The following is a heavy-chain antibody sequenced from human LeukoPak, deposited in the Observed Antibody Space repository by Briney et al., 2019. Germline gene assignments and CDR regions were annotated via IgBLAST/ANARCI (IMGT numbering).Heavy chain of an antibody. V-gene: IGHV3-23*01. J-gene: IGHJ4*02. CDR3: AKSIGGVVVVAADY. CDR1: GFTFSTYA. CDR2: ISGSGGTT. D-gene: IGHD2-15*01. Sequence: GGSLRLSCTASGFTFSTYAMTWVRQAPGKGLEWVSVISGSGGTTYYADSVKGRFTLSRDNSKNTLYLQMNSLRAEDTAVYYCAKSIGGVVVVAADYWGQGTLVTVSS.